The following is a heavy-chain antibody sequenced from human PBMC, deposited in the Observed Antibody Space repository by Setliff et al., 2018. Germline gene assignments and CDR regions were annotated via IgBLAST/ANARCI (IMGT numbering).Heavy chain of an antibody. CDR2: LIPMFGTP. V-gene: IGHV1-69*05. CDR1: GDSFSNYA. D-gene: IGHD3-22*01. CDR3: VREGVDSRSSTDYRYYMDV. J-gene: IGHJ6*03. Sequence: SVKVSCKASGDSFSNYAISWVRQAPGQGLEWMGGLIPMFGTPGYAQKFQGRLTIITDESTNTAFMQLSSLRSDDTAVYYCVREGVDSRSSTDYRYYMDVWGKGTTVTVSS.